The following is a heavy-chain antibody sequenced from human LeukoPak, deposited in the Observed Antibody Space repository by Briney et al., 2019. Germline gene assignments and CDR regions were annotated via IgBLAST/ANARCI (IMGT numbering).Heavy chain of an antibody. CDR3: AKAKIPRVAATLQSSWLDY. V-gene: IGHV3-23*01. Sequence: GGSLRLSCAASGFTFSSYAMSWVRQAPGKGLEWVSVISGSGGSTYYADSVKGRFTISRDNSKNTLYLQMNSLRAEDTAVYYCAKAKIPRVAATLQSSWLDYWGQGTLVTVSS. CDR1: GFTFSSYA. J-gene: IGHJ4*02. CDR2: ISGSGGST. D-gene: IGHD2-15*01.